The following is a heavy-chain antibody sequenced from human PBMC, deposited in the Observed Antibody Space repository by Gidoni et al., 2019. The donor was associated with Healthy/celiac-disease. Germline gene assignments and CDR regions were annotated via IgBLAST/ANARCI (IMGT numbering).Heavy chain of an antibody. J-gene: IGHJ5*02. CDR3: ARGPRGDSNGDWFDP. Sequence: EWIGEINHSGSTNYNPSLKSRVTISVDTSKNQFSLKLSSVTAADTAVYYCARGPRGDSNGDWFDPWGQGTLVTVSS. D-gene: IGHD6-25*01. V-gene: IGHV4-34*01. CDR2: INHSGST.